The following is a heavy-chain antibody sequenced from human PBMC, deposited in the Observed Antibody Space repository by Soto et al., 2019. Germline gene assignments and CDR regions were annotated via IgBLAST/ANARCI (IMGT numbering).Heavy chain of an antibody. CDR1: GGSISSSNW. J-gene: IGHJ4*02. Sequence: SETLSLTCAVSGGSISSSNWWSWVRQPPGKGLEWIGEIYHSGSTNYNPSLKSRVTISVDKSKNQFSLKLSSVTAADTAVYYCVSPITMVRGAIITWGQGTLVTVSS. V-gene: IGHV4-4*02. CDR3: VSPITMVRGAIIT. D-gene: IGHD3-10*01. CDR2: IYHSGST.